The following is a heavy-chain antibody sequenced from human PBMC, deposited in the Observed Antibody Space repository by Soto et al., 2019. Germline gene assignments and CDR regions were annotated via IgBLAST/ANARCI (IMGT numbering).Heavy chain of an antibody. CDR2: IIPIFGTA. CDR3: ARDLTGSGGWFDP. J-gene: IGHJ5*02. CDR1: GGTFSSYA. D-gene: IGHD3-10*01. V-gene: IGHV1-69*13. Sequence: SVKVSCKASGGTFSSYAISWVRQAPGQGLEWMGGIIPIFGTANYAQKFQGRVTITADESTGTAYMELSSLRSEDTAVYYCARDLTGSGGWFDPWGQGTLVTVSS.